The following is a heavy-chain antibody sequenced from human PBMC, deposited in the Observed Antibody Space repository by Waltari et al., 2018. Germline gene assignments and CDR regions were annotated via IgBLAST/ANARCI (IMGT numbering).Heavy chain of an antibody. J-gene: IGHJ5*02. Sequence: QVQLVQSGAEVKTPGASVKVSCKASGYTFTDSVIDWVRHAPGQGLEWMGRINPKSGATTYPQKLQGRITMTRDTSIGTAYMELGSVTSDDTALYYCARHIDSIRSAWGQGTLVTVSS. CDR2: INPKSGAT. CDR3: ARHIDSIRSA. D-gene: IGHD2-21*01. CDR1: GYTFTDSV. V-gene: IGHV1-2*06.